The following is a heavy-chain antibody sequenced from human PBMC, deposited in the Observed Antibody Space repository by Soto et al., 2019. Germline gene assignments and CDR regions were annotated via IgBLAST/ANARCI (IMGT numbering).Heavy chain of an antibody. CDR1: GGTFSSYA. D-gene: IGHD3-10*01. CDR2: IIPIFGTA. Sequence: WASVKVSCKASGGTFSSYAISWVRQAPGQGLEWMGGIIPIFGTANYAQKFQGRVTITADESTSTAYMELSSLRSEDTAVYYCARREDPETFGYYDYYGMDVWGQATTVTVCS. J-gene: IGHJ6*02. V-gene: IGHV1-69*13. CDR3: ARREDPETFGYYDYYGMDV.